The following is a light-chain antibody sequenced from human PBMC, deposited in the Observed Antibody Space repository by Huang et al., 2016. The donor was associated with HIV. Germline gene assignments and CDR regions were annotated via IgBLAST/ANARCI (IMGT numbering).Light chain of an antibody. CDR2: SAS. CDR1: HGISSY. CDR3: QQYYIYPHA. Sequence: AIRMTQSPSSLSASTGDRVTITCRASHGISSYLAWYQQKPGKAPKLLISSASTLQGGVPSRFSCSGFGTDFTLTISSLQSEDLGTYYCQQYYIYPHAFGQGTKLEI. V-gene: IGKV1-8*01. J-gene: IGKJ2*01.